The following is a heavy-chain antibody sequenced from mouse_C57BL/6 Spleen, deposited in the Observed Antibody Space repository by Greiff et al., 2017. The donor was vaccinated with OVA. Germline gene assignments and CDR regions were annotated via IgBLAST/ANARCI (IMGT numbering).Heavy chain of an antibody. CDR3: ARGGTTVVATGYFDY. CDR1: GYSITSGYD. CDR2: IIYSGST. J-gene: IGHJ2*01. Sequence: EVMLVESGPGMVKPSQSLSLTCTVTGYSITSGYDWHWIRHFPGNKLEWMGYIIYSGSTNYNPSLKSRISITHDTSKNHFFLKLNSVTTEDTATYYCARGGTTVVATGYFDYWGQGTTLTVSS. V-gene: IGHV3-1*01. D-gene: IGHD1-1*01.